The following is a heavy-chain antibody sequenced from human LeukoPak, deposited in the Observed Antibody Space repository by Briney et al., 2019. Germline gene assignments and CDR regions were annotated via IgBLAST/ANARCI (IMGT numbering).Heavy chain of an antibody. J-gene: IGHJ5*02. V-gene: IGHV1-46*01. CDR3: ARDLYSSSWFGNWFDP. Sequence: ASVKVSCKASGYTFTSYYMHWVRQAPGQGLEWVGIINPSGGSTSYAQKFQGRVTMTRDTSTSAVYMELSSLRSEDTAVYYCARDLYSSSWFGNWFDPWGQGTLVTVSS. CDR1: GYTFTSYY. CDR2: INPSGGST. D-gene: IGHD6-13*01.